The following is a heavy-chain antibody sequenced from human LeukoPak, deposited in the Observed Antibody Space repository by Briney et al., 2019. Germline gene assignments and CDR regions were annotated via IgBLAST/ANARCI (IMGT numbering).Heavy chain of an antibody. CDR2: IWYDGSNK. CDR3: ARGQRIVGATLGDY. D-gene: IGHD1-26*01. J-gene: IGHJ4*02. Sequence: GGSLRLSCAASGFTFSSYAMHWVRQAPGKGLEWVAVIWYDGSNKYYADSVKGRFTISRDNSKNTLYLQMNSLRAEDTAVYYCARGQRIVGATLGDYWGQGTLVTVSS. CDR1: GFTFSSYA. V-gene: IGHV3-33*08.